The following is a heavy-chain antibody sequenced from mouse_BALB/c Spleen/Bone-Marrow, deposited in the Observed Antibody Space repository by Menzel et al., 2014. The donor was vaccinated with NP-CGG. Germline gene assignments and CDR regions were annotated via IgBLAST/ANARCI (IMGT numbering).Heavy chain of an antibody. J-gene: IGHJ3*01. CDR2: ITPENGNT. CDR1: GSNIKDYY. Sequence: VQLQQSGAELVRPGALVKLSCKASGSNIKDYYIHWVNQRPEQGLEWIGWITPENGNTIYDPKFQGKARITADTSSNTAYFQLSSLTSEDTAVYYCARGSSGPFVYWGQGTLVTVSA. CDR3: ARGSSGPFVY. D-gene: IGHD3-1*01. V-gene: IGHV14-1*02.